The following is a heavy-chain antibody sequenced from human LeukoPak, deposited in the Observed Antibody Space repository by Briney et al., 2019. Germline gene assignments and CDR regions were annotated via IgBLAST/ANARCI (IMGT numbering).Heavy chain of an antibody. V-gene: IGHV4-59*01. CDR3: AREGGYYDSSGYYYYFDY. Sequence: SETLSLTCTVSGGSISSYYWSWIRQPPGKGLEWIGYIYYSGSTNYNPSLKSRVTISVDTSKNQFSLKLSSVTAADTAVYYCAREGGYYDSSGYYYYFDYWGQGTLVTVSS. CDR2: IYYSGST. CDR1: GGSISSYY. D-gene: IGHD3-22*01. J-gene: IGHJ4*02.